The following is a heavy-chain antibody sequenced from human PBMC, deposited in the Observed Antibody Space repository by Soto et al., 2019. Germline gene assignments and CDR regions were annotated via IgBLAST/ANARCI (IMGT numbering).Heavy chain of an antibody. D-gene: IGHD1-26*01. CDR1: GGSFSAYY. J-gene: IGHJ6*02. CDR3: ARQRPTDGRWEFANYYGMDV. CDR2: ITHSEST. V-gene: IGHV4-34*01. Sequence: SETLSLTCAVYGGSFSAYYWSWVRQPPGKGLEWIGEITHSESTKYNPSLKSRVTISVDTAKNQFSLKLSTVTAADTAVYYCARQRPTDGRWEFANYYGMDVWGQGTPVTVSS.